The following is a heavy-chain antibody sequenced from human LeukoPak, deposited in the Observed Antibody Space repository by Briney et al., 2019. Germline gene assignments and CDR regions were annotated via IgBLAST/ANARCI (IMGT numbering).Heavy chain of an antibody. CDR1: GFTFSSYA. J-gene: IGHJ4*02. CDR3: AKGPEITMIVVVKHAFDI. Sequence: GGSLRLSCAASGFTFSSYAMSWVRQAPGKGLEWVSAISGSGGSTYYADSVKGRFTISRDNSKNTLYLQMNSLRAEDTAVYYCAKGPEITMIVVVKHAFDIWGQGTLVTVSS. D-gene: IGHD3-22*01. CDR2: ISGSGGST. V-gene: IGHV3-23*01.